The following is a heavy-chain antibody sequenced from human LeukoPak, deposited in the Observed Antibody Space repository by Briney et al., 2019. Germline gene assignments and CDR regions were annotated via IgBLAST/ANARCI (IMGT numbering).Heavy chain of an antibody. CDR2: IIPIFGTA. D-gene: IGHD3-16*02. Sequence: SVKVSCKASGGTFSSYAISWVRQAPGQGLEWMGGIIPIFGTANYAQKFQGRVTITADESTSTAYMELSSLGSEDTAVYYCASVLRLGELSPRYHGMDVWGQGTTVTVSS. CDR1: GGTFSSYA. CDR3: ASVLRLGELSPRYHGMDV. V-gene: IGHV1-69*13. J-gene: IGHJ6*02.